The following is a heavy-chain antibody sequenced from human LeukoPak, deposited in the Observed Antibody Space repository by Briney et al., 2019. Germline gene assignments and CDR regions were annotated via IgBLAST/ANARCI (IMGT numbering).Heavy chain of an antibody. D-gene: IGHD1-26*01. Sequence: ASVKVSCKASGYTFTSYGISWARQAPGQGLEWMGWISAYNGNTNYAQKLQGRVTMTTDTSTSTAYMELRSLRSDDTAVYYCARAFAPSPIVGACYYFDYWGQGTLVTVSS. V-gene: IGHV1-18*01. J-gene: IGHJ4*02. CDR1: GYTFTSYG. CDR2: ISAYNGNT. CDR3: ARAFAPSPIVGACYYFDY.